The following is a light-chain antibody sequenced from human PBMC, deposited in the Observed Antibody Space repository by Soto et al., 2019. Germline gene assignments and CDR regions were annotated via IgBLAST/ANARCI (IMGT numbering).Light chain of an antibody. J-gene: IGKJ3*01. V-gene: IGKV1-17*02. CDR1: QGITND. CDR2: AAS. CDR3: LQYNSFPFT. Sequence: DIQMTQSPSSLSASAGDRVTITCRASQGITNDLGWYQQKPGEAPKRLTYAASTLQSGVPSRFSGSGSGTEFTLTISNLQPEDFATYYCLQYNSFPFTFGPGTKVDIK.